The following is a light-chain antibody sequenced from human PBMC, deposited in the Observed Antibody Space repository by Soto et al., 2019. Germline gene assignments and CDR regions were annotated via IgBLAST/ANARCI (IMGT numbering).Light chain of an antibody. CDR2: GAS. Sequence: DIKLTQSPSSLSASVGDRVTITCRASLRISKYLNWYQQKPGKAPNLLIYGASTLQSGVPSRFSGSGSGTDFTLTITNLQPEDSASYFCQKSHSTPLTFGGGTKLEI. J-gene: IGKJ4*01. CDR1: LRISKY. V-gene: IGKV1-39*01. CDR3: QKSHSTPLT.